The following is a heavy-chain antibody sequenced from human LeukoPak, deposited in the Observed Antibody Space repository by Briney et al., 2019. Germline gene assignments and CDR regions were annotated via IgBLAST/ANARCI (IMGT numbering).Heavy chain of an antibody. CDR3: ARDREQLYGMDV. V-gene: IGHV1-3*01. Sequence: ASVKVSCKASGYTFTSYAMHWVRQAPGQRLEWMGWINAGNGNTKYSQKFQGRVTITRDTSASTAYMELSSLRSEDTAVYYCARDREQLYGMDVWGKGTAVTVSS. CDR2: INAGNGNT. J-gene: IGHJ6*04. D-gene: IGHD1/OR15-1a*01. CDR1: GYTFTSYA.